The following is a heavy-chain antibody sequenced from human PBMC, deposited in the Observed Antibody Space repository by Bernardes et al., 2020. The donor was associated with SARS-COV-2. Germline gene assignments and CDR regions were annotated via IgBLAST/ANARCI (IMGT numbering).Heavy chain of an antibody. Sequence: SETLSLTCTVSGGSISSGSYYWSWIRQPAGKGLEWIGRIYTSGSTNYNPSLKSRVTISVDTSKNQFSLKLSSVTAADTAVYYCARAVEYSYDSSGREGNWFDPWGQGTLVTVSS. D-gene: IGHD3-22*01. CDR2: IYTSGST. J-gene: IGHJ5*02. V-gene: IGHV4-61*02. CDR3: ARAVEYSYDSSGREGNWFDP. CDR1: GGSISSGSYY.